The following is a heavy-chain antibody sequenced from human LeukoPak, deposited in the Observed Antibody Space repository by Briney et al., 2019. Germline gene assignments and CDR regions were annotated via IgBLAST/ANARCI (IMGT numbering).Heavy chain of an antibody. V-gene: IGHV4-38-2*02. CDR2: SSHSGSP. D-gene: IGHD3-16*02. J-gene: IGHJ4*02. CDR1: GYSLSSGYY. CDR3: AREGRENIAIGVD. Sequence: SETLSLTCTVSGYSLSSGYYWGWVRHTPGKGLEWIASSSHSGSPYYNPSLKSRVTISQDLSKNLFSLTLNSVTAADAAVYYCAREGRENIAIGVDWGQGALVTVSS.